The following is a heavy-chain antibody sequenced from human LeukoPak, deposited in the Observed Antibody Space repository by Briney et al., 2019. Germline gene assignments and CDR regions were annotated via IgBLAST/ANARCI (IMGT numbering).Heavy chain of an antibody. CDR1: GYTFTDYY. Sequence: ASVKVSCKASGYTFTDYYMHWVRQAPGQGLEWMGWINTNTGNPTYAQGFTGRFVFSLDTSVSTAYLQISSLKAEDTAVYYCARVEGDHYGSGNNWSDPWGQGTLVTVSS. CDR3: ARVEGDHYGSGNNWSDP. J-gene: IGHJ5*02. V-gene: IGHV7-4-1*02. CDR2: INTNTGNP. D-gene: IGHD3-10*01.